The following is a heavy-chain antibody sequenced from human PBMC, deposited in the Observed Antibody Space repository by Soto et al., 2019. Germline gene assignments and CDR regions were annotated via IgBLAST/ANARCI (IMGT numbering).Heavy chain of an antibody. V-gene: IGHV1-69*06. CDR2: IIPIFGTA. J-gene: IGHJ6*02. CDR1: GGTFSSYA. CDR3: ARVNDFTYYYYGMDV. D-gene: IGHD3-3*01. Sequence: SVKVSCKASGGTFSSYAISWVRQAPGQGLEWMGGIIPIFGTANYAQEFQGRVTITADKSTSTAYMELSSLRSEDTAVYYCARVNDFTYYYYGMDVWGQGTTVTVSS.